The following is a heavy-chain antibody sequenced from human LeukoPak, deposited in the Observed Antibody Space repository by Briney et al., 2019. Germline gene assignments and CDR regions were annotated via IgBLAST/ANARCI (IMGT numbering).Heavy chain of an antibody. CDR2: INPSGGST. V-gene: IGHV1-46*01. CDR3: ARAYSSRLWSGPHYYMDV. Sequence: ASVKVSCKASGYTFTSYYMHWVRQAPGQGLEWMGIINPSGGSTSYAQKFQGRVTMTRDMSTSTVYMELSSLRSEDTAVYYCARAYSSRLWSGPHYYMDVWGKGTTVTISS. CDR1: GYTFTSYY. J-gene: IGHJ6*03. D-gene: IGHD6-13*01.